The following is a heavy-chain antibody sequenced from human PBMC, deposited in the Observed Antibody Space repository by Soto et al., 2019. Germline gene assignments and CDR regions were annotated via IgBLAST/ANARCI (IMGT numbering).Heavy chain of an antibody. CDR2: ISYDGSNK. D-gene: IGHD4-17*01. V-gene: IGHV3-30-3*01. J-gene: IGHJ4*02. CDR1: GFTFSSYA. Sequence: GGSLRLSCAASGFTFSSYAMHWVRQAPGKGLGWVAVISYDGSNKYYADSVKGRFTISRDNSKNTLYLQMNSLRAEDTAVYYCARDPATVTTSFDYWGQGTLVTVSS. CDR3: ARDPATVTTSFDY.